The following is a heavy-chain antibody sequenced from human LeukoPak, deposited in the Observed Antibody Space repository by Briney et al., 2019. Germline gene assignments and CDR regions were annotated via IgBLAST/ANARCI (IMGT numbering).Heavy chain of an antibody. CDR3: ARARRYSSSEFDY. CDR2: IIPIFGTA. Sequence: SVKVSCXASGGTFSSYAISWVRLAPGQGLEWMGGIIPIFGTANYAQKFQGRVTITADESTSTAYMELSSLRSEDTAVYYCARARRYSSSEFDYWGQGTLVTVSS. D-gene: IGHD6-6*01. J-gene: IGHJ4*02. V-gene: IGHV1-69*13. CDR1: GGTFSSYA.